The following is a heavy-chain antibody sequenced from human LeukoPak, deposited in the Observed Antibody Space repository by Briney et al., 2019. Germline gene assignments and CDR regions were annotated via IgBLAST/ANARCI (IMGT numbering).Heavy chain of an antibody. CDR1: GDSFSSYY. CDR3: AREAYCSGGSCYSFISY. Sequence: SETLSLTCTVSGDSFSSYYWSWIRQPAGKGLEWIGRIYSSGSTNYNPSLKSRVTMSVDTSKNQFSLKLSSVTAADTAVYYCAREAYCSGGSCYSFISYWGQGTLVTVSS. CDR2: IYSSGST. J-gene: IGHJ4*02. D-gene: IGHD2-15*01. V-gene: IGHV4-4*07.